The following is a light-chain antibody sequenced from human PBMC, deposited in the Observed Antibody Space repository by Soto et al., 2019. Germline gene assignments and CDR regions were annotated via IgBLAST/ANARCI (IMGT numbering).Light chain of an antibody. Sequence: DIQMTQSASSLSASVGDSVTITFRASQTIRSYLNWYQQKPGKAPVLLIYGAYNRATGITARFSGSGSGTDFTITISSLEPEDFAVYYCQPRSNWPFTVGPGTRLEIK. J-gene: IGKJ5*01. CDR2: GAY. V-gene: IGKV1-39*01. CDR1: QTIRSY. CDR3: QPRSNWPFT.